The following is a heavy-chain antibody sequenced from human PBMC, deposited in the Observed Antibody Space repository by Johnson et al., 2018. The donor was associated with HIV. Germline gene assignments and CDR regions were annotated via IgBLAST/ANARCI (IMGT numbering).Heavy chain of an antibody. Sequence: QVQLVESGGGGVQPGRSLRLSCVASGFTFSSYGMNWVRQAPGKGLERVAVISYDGSEKYYVDSVKGRLTISRDNSKNTQYLQMNSRRAEDTAVYFCANLECNSTYAFDIWGQGIMVTVSS. V-gene: IGHV3-30*18. CDR2: ISYDGSEK. CDR3: ANLECNSTYAFDI. CDR1: GFTFSSYG. J-gene: IGHJ3*02. D-gene: IGHD2-8*01.